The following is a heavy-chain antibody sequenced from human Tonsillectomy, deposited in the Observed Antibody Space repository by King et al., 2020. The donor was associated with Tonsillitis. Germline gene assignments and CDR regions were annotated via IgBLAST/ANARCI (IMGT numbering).Heavy chain of an antibody. Sequence: EVQLVESGGGLVQPGGSLKLSCAVSGFTFSASVMHWVRQGAGKGLEWVGRIRTKANGYATAYAASVKGRFTISRDDSKNTAFLQMNSLKSEDTAVYYCNTQNDNWGQGTLVTVSS. CDR1: GFTFSASV. V-gene: IGHV3-73*02. CDR2: IRTKANGYAT. J-gene: IGHJ4*02. CDR3: NTQNDN.